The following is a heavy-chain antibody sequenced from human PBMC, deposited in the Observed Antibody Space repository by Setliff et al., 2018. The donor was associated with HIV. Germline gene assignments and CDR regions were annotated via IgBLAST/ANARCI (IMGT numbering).Heavy chain of an antibody. J-gene: IGHJ6*03. D-gene: IGHD3-10*01. V-gene: IGHV4-4*08. Sequence: PSETLSLTCTVSGGSISSYYWSWIRQPPGKGLEWIGYIYTSGSTNYNPSLKSRVTISGDTSKNQFSLKLSSVTAADTAVYYCARRALTGYYYYMDVWGTGTTVTVSS. CDR3: ARRALTGYYYYMDV. CDR2: IYTSGST. CDR1: GGSISSYY.